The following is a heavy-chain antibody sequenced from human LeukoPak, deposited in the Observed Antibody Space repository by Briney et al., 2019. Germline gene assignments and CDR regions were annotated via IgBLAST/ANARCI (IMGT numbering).Heavy chain of an antibody. CDR2: ISAYNGNT. CDR3: ARGEHSSSWPNLYFDY. CDR1: GHTFTNYY. J-gene: IGHJ4*02. D-gene: IGHD6-13*01. Sequence: ASVKVSCKASGHTFTNYYITWVRQAPGQGLEWMGWISAYNGNTNYAQKLQGRVTMSTDTSTSTTYMELRSLRSDDTAVYYCARGEHSSSWPNLYFDYWGQGTLVTVSS. V-gene: IGHV1-18*01.